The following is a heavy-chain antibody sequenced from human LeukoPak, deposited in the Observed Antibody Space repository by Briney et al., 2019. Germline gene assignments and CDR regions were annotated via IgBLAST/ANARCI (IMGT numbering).Heavy chain of an antibody. J-gene: IGHJ6*03. Sequence: QPGGSLRLSCAASGFTFSSYAMHWVRQAPGKGLEYVSAISSNGGSTYYANSVKGRFTISRDNSKNTLYLQMGSLRAEDMAVYYCAKDSHYYYYYMDVWGKGTTVTVSS. CDR2: ISSNGGST. CDR3: AKDSHYYYYYMDV. V-gene: IGHV3-64*01. CDR1: GFTFSSYA.